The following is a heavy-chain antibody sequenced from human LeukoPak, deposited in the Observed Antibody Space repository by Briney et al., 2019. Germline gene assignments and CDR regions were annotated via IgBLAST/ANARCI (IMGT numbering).Heavy chain of an antibody. V-gene: IGHV3-53*01. Sequence: GGSLRLSCAASGFTVSGNYMSWVRPAPGKGLEWVSVIYSGGSTYYADSVKGRFTISRDNSKNTLYLQMNSLRAEDTAVYYCASRSVAGSKTPFDYWGQGTLVTVSS. CDR2: IYSGGST. CDR1: GFTVSGNY. D-gene: IGHD6-19*01. J-gene: IGHJ4*02. CDR3: ASRSVAGSKTPFDY.